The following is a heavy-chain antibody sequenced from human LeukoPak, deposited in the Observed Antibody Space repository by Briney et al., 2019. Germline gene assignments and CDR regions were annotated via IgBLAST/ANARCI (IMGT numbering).Heavy chain of an antibody. Sequence: ASVKVSCKASGYTFTSYYMHWVRQVPGQRPEWMGIINPSGGSTSYAQKFQGRLTMTRDTSTSTVYMELSSLRSEDTAVYYCARGTDYQLPLLDCWGQGTLVTVSS. CDR1: GYTFTSYY. CDR2: INPSGGST. CDR3: ARGTDYQLPLLDC. V-gene: IGHV1-46*01. J-gene: IGHJ4*02. D-gene: IGHD2-2*01.